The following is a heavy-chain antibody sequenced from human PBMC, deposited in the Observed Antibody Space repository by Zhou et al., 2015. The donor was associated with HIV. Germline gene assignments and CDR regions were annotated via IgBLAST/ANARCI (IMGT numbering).Heavy chain of an antibody. V-gene: IGHV1-69*01. CDR2: IIPIFGTA. J-gene: IGHJ4*02. Sequence: QVQLVQSGAEVKKPGSSVKVSCKASGGTFSSYAISWVRQAPGQGLEWMGGIIPIFGTANYAQKFQGRVTMTTDPSTSTAHMELRSLRSADTAVYYCAAAINSGSYYADYWGQGTLVTGLL. D-gene: IGHD1-26*01. CDR1: GGTFSSYA. CDR3: AAAINSGSYYADY.